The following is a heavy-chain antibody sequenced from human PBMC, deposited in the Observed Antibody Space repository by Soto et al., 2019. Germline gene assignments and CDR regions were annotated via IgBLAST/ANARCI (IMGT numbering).Heavy chain of an antibody. V-gene: IGHV3-23*01. CDR1: GFTFSSYA. Sequence: WGSLRLSCAASGFTFSSYAMSWVRQAPGKGLEWVSAISGSGGSTYYADSVKGRFTISRDNSKNTLYLQMNSLRAEDTAVYYCPRGYSSSWYNWFDPWGQGTLVTVSS. D-gene: IGHD6-13*01. CDR2: ISGSGGST. CDR3: PRGYSSSWYNWFDP. J-gene: IGHJ5*02.